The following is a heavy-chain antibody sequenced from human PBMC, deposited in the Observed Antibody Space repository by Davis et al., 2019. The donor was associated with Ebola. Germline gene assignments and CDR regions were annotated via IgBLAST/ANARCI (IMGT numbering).Heavy chain of an antibody. CDR2: IWYDGSNK. Sequence: GGSLRLSCAASGFTFSNAWMSWVRQAPGKGLEWVAVIWYDGSNKYYADSVKGRFTISRDNSKNTLYLQMNSLRAEDTAVYYCARGRGYSGYDLSDAFDIWGQGTMVTVSS. D-gene: IGHD5-12*01. CDR1: GFTFSNAW. J-gene: IGHJ3*02. CDR3: ARGRGYSGYDLSDAFDI. V-gene: IGHV3-33*08.